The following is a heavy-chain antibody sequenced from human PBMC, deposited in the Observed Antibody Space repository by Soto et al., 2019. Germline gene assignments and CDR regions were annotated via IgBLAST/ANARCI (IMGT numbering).Heavy chain of an antibody. CDR3: AVLMSTGY. CDR1: GFTFSSYS. CDR2: ISTSSSTK. Sequence: GGSLRLSCVASGFTFSSYSMNWVRQAPGKGLEWVSYISTSSSTKYYADSVKGRFTISRDNAKHSLFLQMDSLRAEDTAVYYCAVLMSTGYWGQGTLVTVSS. D-gene: IGHD2-8*02. V-gene: IGHV3-48*01. J-gene: IGHJ4*02.